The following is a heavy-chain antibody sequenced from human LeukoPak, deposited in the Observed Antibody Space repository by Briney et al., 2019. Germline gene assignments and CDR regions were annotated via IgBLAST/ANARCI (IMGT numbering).Heavy chain of an antibody. D-gene: IGHD3-10*01. V-gene: IGHV3-23*01. Sequence: PGGSLRLSCAASGFTFGNYAMSWVRLAPGKGLEWVSTISGSGGSTYNADSVKGRFTISRDNSKNTLYLQMNSLRAEGTAVYYCAKDFGSGSYYDYWGQGTLVTVSS. CDR3: AKDFGSGSYYDY. CDR2: ISGSGGST. J-gene: IGHJ4*02. CDR1: GFTFGNYA.